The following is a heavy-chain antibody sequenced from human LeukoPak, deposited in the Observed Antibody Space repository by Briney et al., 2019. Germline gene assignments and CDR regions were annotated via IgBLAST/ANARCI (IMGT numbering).Heavy chain of an antibody. J-gene: IGHJ6*03. CDR3: ARNIVVVPAASYYYYYMDV. V-gene: IGHV4-61*02. Sequence: SETLSLTCTVSSGSIRNSNYYWSWIRQPAGKGLEWIGRIYTSGSTNYNPSLKSRVTMSVDTSKNQFSLKLSSVTAADTAVYYCARNIVVVPAASYYYYYMDVWGKGTTVTISS. CDR2: IYTSGST. D-gene: IGHD2-2*01. CDR1: SGSIRNSNYY.